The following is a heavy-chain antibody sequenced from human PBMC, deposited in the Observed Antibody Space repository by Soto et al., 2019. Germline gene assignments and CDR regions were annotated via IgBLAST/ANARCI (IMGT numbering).Heavy chain of an antibody. CDR2: ISSSSSYI. J-gene: IGHJ4*02. V-gene: IGHV3-21*01. CDR1: GFTFSSYS. Sequence: EVQLVESGGGLVKPGGSLRLSCAASGFTFSSYSMNWVRQAPGKGLEWVSSISSSSSYIYYADSVKCRFTIPRDNAKNSLYLQMNSLRAEDTAVYYCARDGPPWATDWGQGTLVTVSS. D-gene: IGHD5-12*01. CDR3: ARDGPPWATD.